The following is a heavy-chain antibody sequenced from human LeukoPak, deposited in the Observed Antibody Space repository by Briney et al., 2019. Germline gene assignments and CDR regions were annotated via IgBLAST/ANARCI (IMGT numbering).Heavy chain of an antibody. CDR2: ISGDGGST. V-gene: IGHV3-43*02. CDR3: SSGYYYDEYFQH. J-gene: IGHJ1*01. Sequence: PGGSLRLSCAASGFTFYDYAMHWVRQAPGKGLEWVSLISGDGGSTYYADSVKGRFTISRDNSKNSLYLQMNSLRTEDTALYYCSSGYYYDEYFQHWGQGTLVTVSS. D-gene: IGHD3-22*01. CDR1: GFTFYDYA.